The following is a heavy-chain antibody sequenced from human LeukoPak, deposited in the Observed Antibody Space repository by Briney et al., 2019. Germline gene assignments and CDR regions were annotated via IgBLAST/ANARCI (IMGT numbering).Heavy chain of an antibody. J-gene: IGHJ4*02. D-gene: IGHD6-6*01. CDR1: GFTFSSYS. Sequence: GGSLRLSCAASGFTFSSYSMNWVRQAPGKGLEWVSSISPTGNYIYYSDSVKGRFTISRDNAKNPLYLQMNSLRAEDTAVYYCASGPLISYNSSTYPPFDYWGQGTLVTVSS. CDR3: ASGPLISYNSSTYPPFDY. CDR2: ISPTGNYI. V-gene: IGHV3-21*01.